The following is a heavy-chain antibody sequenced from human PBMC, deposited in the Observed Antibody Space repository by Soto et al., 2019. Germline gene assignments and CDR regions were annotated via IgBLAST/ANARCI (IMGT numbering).Heavy chain of an antibody. CDR2: MIGDGTSW. Sequence: EVQLLESGGGLAQAGGSLRLSCAASGFNFRLYAMNWVRQAPGKGLEWVSVMIGDGTSWDYADSVRGRFTISRDNSKNMLYLQMSSLRAEDTAVYYCAKDLRPDGRYDLDYWGQGTLVTVSS. J-gene: IGHJ4*02. D-gene: IGHD1-26*01. V-gene: IGHV3-23*01. CDR1: GFNFRLYA. CDR3: AKDLRPDGRYDLDY.